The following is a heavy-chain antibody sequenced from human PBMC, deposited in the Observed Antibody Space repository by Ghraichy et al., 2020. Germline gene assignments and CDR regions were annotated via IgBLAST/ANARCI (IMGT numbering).Heavy chain of an antibody. V-gene: IGHV1-2*04. CDR2: INPNSGGT. D-gene: IGHD3-10*01. CDR1: GYTFTGYY. J-gene: IGHJ4*02. CDR3: ARLGSYYGSGSYGDSFDY. Sequence: SVKVSCKASGYTFTGYYMHWVRQAPGQGLEWMGWINPNSGGTNYAQKFQGWVTMTRDTSISTAYMELSRLRSDDTAVYYCARLGSYYGSGSYGDSFDYWGQGTLVTVSS.